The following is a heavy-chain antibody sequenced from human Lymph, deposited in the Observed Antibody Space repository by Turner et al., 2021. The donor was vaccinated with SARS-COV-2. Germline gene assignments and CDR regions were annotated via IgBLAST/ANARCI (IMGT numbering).Heavy chain of an antibody. D-gene: IGHD3-10*01. V-gene: IGHV3-30*04. J-gene: IGHJ4*02. CDR2: ISYDGSNK. CDR1: GFTFSSYA. CDR3: AREMGSGSDY. Sequence: QVQLVESGGGVVQPGRSLRLSCTASGFTFSSYAMHWVRQAPGKGLEWVSLISYDGSNKYYADYVKGRFTISRDNSKNTLYLQMNSLRTEDTAVYYCAREMGSGSDYWGQGTLVTVSS.